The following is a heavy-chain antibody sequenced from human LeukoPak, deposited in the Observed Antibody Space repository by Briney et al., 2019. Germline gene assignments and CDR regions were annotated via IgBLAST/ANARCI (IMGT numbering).Heavy chain of an antibody. CDR2: IYYSGST. D-gene: IGHD6-19*01. Sequence: SQTLSLTCTVSGGSISSGDYYWSWIRQPPGKGLEWIGYIYYSGSTYYNPSLKSRVTISLDTSKNQFSLKLSSVTAADTAVYYCARGVSGVSGAFDIWGQGTMVTVSS. V-gene: IGHV4-30-4*01. CDR1: GGSISSGDYY. CDR3: ARGVSGVSGAFDI. J-gene: IGHJ3*02.